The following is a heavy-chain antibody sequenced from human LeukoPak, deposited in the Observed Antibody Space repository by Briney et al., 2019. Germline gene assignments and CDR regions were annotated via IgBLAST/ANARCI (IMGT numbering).Heavy chain of an antibody. CDR1: GFTFRNAS. V-gene: IGHV3-15*01. Sequence: GGSLRLSCAVSGFTFRNASMSWVRQAPGKGLVWVGRIRSKTTGGTTDYAAPVKGRFTISRDDSKNTLFLQMNSLTTEDTAVYFCAHRDTTMVRVDHWGQGTLVTISS. D-gene: IGHD5-18*01. CDR3: AHRDTTMVRVDH. CDR2: IRSKTTGGTT. J-gene: IGHJ4*02.